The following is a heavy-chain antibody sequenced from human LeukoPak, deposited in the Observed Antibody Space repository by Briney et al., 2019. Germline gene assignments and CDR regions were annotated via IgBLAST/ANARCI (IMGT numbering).Heavy chain of an antibody. CDR2: ITSGSSYI. V-gene: IGHV3-21*01. CDR1: GFTFSDYT. CDR3: ARDPSLESDYGVYSAD. J-gene: IGHJ4*02. Sequence: KTGGSLRLSCAASGFTFSDYTMNWVRQAPGKGLEWVSSITSGSSYIYYAGSVKGRFTVSRDNAKNSLYLQMSSLRVEDTAVYYCARDPSLESDYGVYSADWGQGTLVTVAS. D-gene: IGHD4-17*01.